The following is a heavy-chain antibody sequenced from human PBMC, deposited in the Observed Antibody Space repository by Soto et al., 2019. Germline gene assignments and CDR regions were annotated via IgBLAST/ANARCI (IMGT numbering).Heavy chain of an antibody. D-gene: IGHD3-16*02. CDR1: GSRFRDYW. J-gene: IGHJ5*02. Sequence: GGSLRLSCAVSGSRFRDYWMSWVRQAPGKGLEWVANIKQDESDKYYVDSVKGRFTISRDNAKNALYLQMNSLRVEDTAVYYCAAYCYTMTCTHFHGYSWGQGTQVTVS. CDR3: AAYCYTMTCTHFHGYS. CDR2: IKQDESDK. V-gene: IGHV3-7*03.